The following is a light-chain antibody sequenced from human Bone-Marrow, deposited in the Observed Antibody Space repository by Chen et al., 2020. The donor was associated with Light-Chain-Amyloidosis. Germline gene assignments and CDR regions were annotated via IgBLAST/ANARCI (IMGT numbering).Light chain of an antibody. CDR2: DDS. V-gene: IGLV3-21*02. Sequence: SYVLTQPPPVSVAPGQTARITCGGDNIGRKSVHWYQQKSGQAPVLVVQDDSDRPSGIPARFSGSNSGNTATLTISRVEAGDEADYYCQVWDVNSAHVVFGGGTKLTVL. CDR3: QVWDVNSAHVV. J-gene: IGLJ2*01. CDR1: NIGRKS.